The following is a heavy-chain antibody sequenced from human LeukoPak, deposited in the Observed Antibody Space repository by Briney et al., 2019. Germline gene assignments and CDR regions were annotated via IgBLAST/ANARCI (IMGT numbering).Heavy chain of an antibody. J-gene: IGHJ4*02. CDR1: GYTFTSYA. CDR3: ARVPDPGIVVVPAAIRGFDY. V-gene: IGHV1-3*01. D-gene: IGHD2-2*02. CDR2: INAGNGNT. Sequence: GASVKVSCKASGYTFTSYAMHWVRQAPGQRLEWMGWINAGNGNTKYSQKFQGRVTITRDTSASTAYMELSRLRSDDTAVYYCARVPDPGIVVVPAAIRGFDYWGQGTLVTVSS.